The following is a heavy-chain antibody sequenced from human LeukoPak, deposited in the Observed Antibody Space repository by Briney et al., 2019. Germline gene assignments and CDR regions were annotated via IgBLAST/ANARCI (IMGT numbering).Heavy chain of an antibody. Sequence: SETLSLTCAVSGGSISSGGYSWSWIRQPPGKGLEWIGYIYHSGSTYYNPSLKSRVTISVGRSKNQFSLKLSSVTAADTAVYYCARVMLGAFDIWGQGTMVTVSS. J-gene: IGHJ3*02. V-gene: IGHV4-30-2*01. D-gene: IGHD2-8*01. CDR3: ARVMLGAFDI. CDR2: IYHSGST. CDR1: GGSISSGGYS.